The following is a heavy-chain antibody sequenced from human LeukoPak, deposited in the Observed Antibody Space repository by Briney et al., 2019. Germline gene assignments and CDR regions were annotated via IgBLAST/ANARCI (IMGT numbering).Heavy chain of an antibody. Sequence: KSSETLSLTCTVSGGSISSNYYYWGWIRQPPGKGLEWIENIYYSGSTYYNPSLRSRVTISIDTSKNQFSLKVKSVTAADTAVYYCASASGLNDAFDIWGQGTMVIVSS. CDR2: IYYSGST. J-gene: IGHJ3*02. CDR3: ASASGLNDAFDI. V-gene: IGHV4-39*07. CDR1: GGSISSNYYY. D-gene: IGHD6-19*01.